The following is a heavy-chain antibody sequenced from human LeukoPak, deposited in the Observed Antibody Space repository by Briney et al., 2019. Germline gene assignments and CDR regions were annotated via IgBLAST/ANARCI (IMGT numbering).Heavy chain of an antibody. CDR3: ARVVDFWGDRNWFDT. CDR1: GYIFTTTY. J-gene: IGHJ5*02. D-gene: IGHD3-3*01. V-gene: IGHV1-18*01. Sequence: DSVKVSCKASGYIFTTTYITWVRQAPGQGLELMGWISAYNRKTRYEQKFQGRVTMTTDTPTSTAYMELRSLRSDDTAMYYCARVVDFWGDRNWFDTWGQGTLVTVS. CDR2: ISAYNRKT.